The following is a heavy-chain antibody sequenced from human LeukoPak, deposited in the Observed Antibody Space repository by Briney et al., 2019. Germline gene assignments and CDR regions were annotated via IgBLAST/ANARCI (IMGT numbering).Heavy chain of an antibody. CDR2: ISYDGSNK. CDR3: ARDQPELGMGFDY. J-gene: IGHJ4*02. CDR1: GFTFSSYS. Sequence: HTGGSLRLSCAASGFTFSSYSMNWVRQAPGKGLEWVAVISYDGSNKYYADSVKGRFTISRDNSKNTLYLQMNSLRAEDTAVYYCARDQPELGMGFDYWGQGTLVTVSS. D-gene: IGHD7-27*01. V-gene: IGHV3-30*03.